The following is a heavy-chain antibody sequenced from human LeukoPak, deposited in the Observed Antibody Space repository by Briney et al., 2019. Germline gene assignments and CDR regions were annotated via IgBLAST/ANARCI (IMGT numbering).Heavy chain of an antibody. D-gene: IGHD1-7*01. V-gene: IGHV1-18*04. J-gene: IGHJ4*02. CDR1: GYTFTSYS. CDR2: ISPSNGDT. Sequence: GASVKVSCKASGYTFTSYSINWVRRAPGQGLEWMGWISPSNGDTSYAQKVQDRVTMTTDTSTTTVYMELRSLTSDDTAIYYCARDSGWELRHFFFGEWGQGTLATVSS. CDR3: ARDSGWELRHFFFGE.